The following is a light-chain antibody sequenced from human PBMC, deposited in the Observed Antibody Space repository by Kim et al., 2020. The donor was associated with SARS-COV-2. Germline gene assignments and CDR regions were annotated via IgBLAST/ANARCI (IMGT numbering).Light chain of an antibody. CDR2: LNSDGSH. CDR3: QTWGTGILV. Sequence: ASANITCTLSSGNSNYAIAWHQQQPEKGPRYLMKLNSDGSHSKGDGIPDRFSGSSSGAERYLTISSLQSEDEADYYCQTWGTGILVFGGGTQLTVL. CDR1: SGNSNYA. V-gene: IGLV4-69*01. J-gene: IGLJ3*02.